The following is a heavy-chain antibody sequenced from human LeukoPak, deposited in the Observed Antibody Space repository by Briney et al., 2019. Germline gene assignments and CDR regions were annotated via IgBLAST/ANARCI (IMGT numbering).Heavy chain of an antibody. V-gene: IGHV1-8*01. D-gene: IGHD2-2*01. CDR1: GYTFTSYD. Sequence: ASVKVSCKASGYTFTSYDINWARQATGQGLEWMGWMNPNSGNTGYAQKFQGRVTMTRNTSISTAYMELSSLRSEDTAVYYCARADCSSTSCSNWFDPWGQGTLVTVSS. J-gene: IGHJ5*02. CDR2: MNPNSGNT. CDR3: ARADCSSTSCSNWFDP.